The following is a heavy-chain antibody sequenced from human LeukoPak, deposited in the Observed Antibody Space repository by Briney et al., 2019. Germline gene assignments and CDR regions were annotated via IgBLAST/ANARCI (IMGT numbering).Heavy chain of an antibody. Sequence: PGGSLRLSCAASGFTFSVYGMQGVRQAPGKGLEWVAFIRYDGSNRYYADSVKGRFTISRDNSKNTLYLQMNSLRAEDTAVYYCAKDSSQVVPAAILDYWGQGTLVTVSP. D-gene: IGHD2-2*01. CDR1: GFTFSVYG. CDR2: IRYDGSNR. J-gene: IGHJ4*02. V-gene: IGHV3-30*02. CDR3: AKDSSQVVPAAILDY.